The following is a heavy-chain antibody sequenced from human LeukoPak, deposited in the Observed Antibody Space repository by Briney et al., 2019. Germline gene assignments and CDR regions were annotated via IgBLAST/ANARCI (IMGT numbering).Heavy chain of an antibody. Sequence: SETLSLTCTVSGGSIGSYYWSWIRQPPGKGLEWIGSVSYSGTTSYNPSLKSRVTISVDTSKNHFSLKLSSVTAADTAVYYCARHPASFNIWGQGTMITVSS. J-gene: IGHJ3*02. CDR3: ARHPASFNI. V-gene: IGHV4-59*04. CDR2: VSYSGTT. CDR1: GGSIGSYY.